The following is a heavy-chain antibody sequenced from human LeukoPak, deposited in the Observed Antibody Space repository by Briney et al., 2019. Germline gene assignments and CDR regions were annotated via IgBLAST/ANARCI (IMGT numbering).Heavy chain of an antibody. V-gene: IGHV1-69*13. Sequence: SVKVSCKASGGTFISYAISWVRQAPGQGLEWMGGIIPIFGTANYAQKFQGRVTITADESTSTAYMELSSLRSEDTAVYYCAGCSSTSCYYYYGMDVWGQGTTVTVSS. J-gene: IGHJ6*02. CDR2: IIPIFGTA. CDR1: GGTFISYA. D-gene: IGHD2-2*01. CDR3: AGCSSTSCYYYYGMDV.